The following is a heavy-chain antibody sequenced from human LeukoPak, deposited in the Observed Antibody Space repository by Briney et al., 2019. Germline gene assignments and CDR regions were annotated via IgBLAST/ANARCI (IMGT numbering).Heavy chain of an antibody. V-gene: IGHV3-23*01. Sequence: QTGGSLRLSCAASGFTFSSYAMSWVRQAPGRGLEWVSAISGSSGSTYYADSVKGRFTISRDNSKNTLYLQMNSLRAEDTAVYYCAKFGHYYYGMDVWGQGTTVTVSS. CDR1: GFTFSSYA. CDR3: AKFGHYYYGMDV. D-gene: IGHD3-16*01. CDR2: ISGSSGST. J-gene: IGHJ6*02.